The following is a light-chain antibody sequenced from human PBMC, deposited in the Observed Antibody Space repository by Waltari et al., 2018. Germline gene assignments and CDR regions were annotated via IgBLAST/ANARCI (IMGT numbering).Light chain of an antibody. J-gene: IGKJ2*03. CDR2: AAS. CDR1: QGISTY. CDR3: LQYNSHPYS. Sequence: DIQMTQSPSSLSASAGDTVTITCRASQGISTYLNWYQQKPGKAPKRLIYAASNLESGVPSRFSGSGSGTDFTLTINSLQPEDFATYYCLQYNSHPYSFGQGTKVEIK. V-gene: IGKV1-17*01.